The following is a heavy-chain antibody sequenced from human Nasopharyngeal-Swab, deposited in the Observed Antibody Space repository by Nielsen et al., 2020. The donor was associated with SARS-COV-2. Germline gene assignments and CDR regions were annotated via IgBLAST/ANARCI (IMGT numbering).Heavy chain of an antibody. V-gene: IGHV3-23*01. CDR1: GFTFRSYA. CDR3: ARRYHYEDY. J-gene: IGHJ4*02. CDR2: INNSGGNT. D-gene: IGHD3-22*01. Sequence: GESLKISCAASGFTFRSYAMSWVRQAPGRGLEWVSTINNSGGNTHYADSVRGHFTISRDNSKNTLYLQMSSLRAEDTAVYYCARRYHYEDYWGQGTLVTVSS.